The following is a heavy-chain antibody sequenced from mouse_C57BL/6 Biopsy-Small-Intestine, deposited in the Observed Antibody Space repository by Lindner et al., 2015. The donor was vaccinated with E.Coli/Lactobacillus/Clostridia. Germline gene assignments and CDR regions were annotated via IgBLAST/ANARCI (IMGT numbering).Heavy chain of an antibody. J-gene: IGHJ2*01. V-gene: IGHV5-17*01. D-gene: IGHD4-1*01. CDR3: ARGTGRGLDY. CDR2: IDSGSSTI. CDR1: GFTFSDYG. Sequence: VQLQESGGGLVEPGGSLKLSCAASGFTFSDYGMHWVRQAPEKGLEWVAYIDSGSSTINYADTVKGRFTISRDNAKNTLFLQMTSLRSEDTAMYYCARGTGRGLDYWGQGTILTVSS.